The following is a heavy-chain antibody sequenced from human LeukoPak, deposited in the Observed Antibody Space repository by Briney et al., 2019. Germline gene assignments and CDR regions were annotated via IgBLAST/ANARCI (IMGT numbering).Heavy chain of an antibody. CDR2: IYSSGST. CDR1: GGSISSYY. Sequence: SETLSLTCTVSGGSISSYYWSWIRQPAGKGLEWVGRIYSSGSTNYNPSLKGRVTTSVDTSKNQFSLKLRSVTAADTAVYYCAREVRSSGYSLDYWGQGTLVTVSS. V-gene: IGHV4-4*07. J-gene: IGHJ4*02. CDR3: AREVRSSGYSLDY. D-gene: IGHD3-22*01.